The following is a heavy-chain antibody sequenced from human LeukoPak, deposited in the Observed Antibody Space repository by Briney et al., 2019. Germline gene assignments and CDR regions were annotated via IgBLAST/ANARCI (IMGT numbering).Heavy chain of an antibody. V-gene: IGHV4-34*01. J-gene: IGHJ4*02. CDR1: GGSFSGHY. CDR2: INHSGST. D-gene: IGHD5-24*01. Sequence: SETLSLTCAVYGGSFSGHYWSWIRQRPGKGLEWIGEINHSGSTNYNPSLKSRVTRSVDTSKNQFSLKLSSVTAADTAVYYRARSLDGYNSFDYWGQGTLVTVSS. CDR3: ARSLDGYNSFDY.